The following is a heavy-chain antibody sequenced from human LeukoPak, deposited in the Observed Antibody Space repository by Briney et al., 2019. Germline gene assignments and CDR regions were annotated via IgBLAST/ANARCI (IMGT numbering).Heavy chain of an antibody. D-gene: IGHD2-2*01. Sequence: GGSLRLSCAASGFTVSSNYMSWVRQAPGKGLEWVSVIYSGGSTYYADSVKGRFTISRDNSKNTQYLQMNSLRAEDTAVYYCARGPLRPADDAFDIWGQGTMVTVSS. V-gene: IGHV3-66*01. CDR3: ARGPLRPADDAFDI. CDR1: GFTVSSNY. J-gene: IGHJ3*02. CDR2: IYSGGST.